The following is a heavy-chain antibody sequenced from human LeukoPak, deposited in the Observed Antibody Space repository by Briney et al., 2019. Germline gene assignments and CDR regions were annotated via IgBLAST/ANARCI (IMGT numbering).Heavy chain of an antibody. V-gene: IGHV1-2*02. J-gene: IGHJ4*02. CDR1: GYTFTGYY. D-gene: IGHD5-12*01. Sequence: GASVKVSCKASGYTFTGYYMHWVRQAPGQGLEWMGWINPNSGDTNYAQKFLGRVTMTRDTSISTAYMELRWLRSDDTAVYYCARIENSGYDPFDYWGQGTLVTVSS. CDR2: INPNSGDT. CDR3: ARIENSGYDPFDY.